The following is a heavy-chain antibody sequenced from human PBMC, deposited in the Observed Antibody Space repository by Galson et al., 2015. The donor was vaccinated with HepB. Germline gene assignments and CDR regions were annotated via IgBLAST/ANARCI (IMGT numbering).Heavy chain of an antibody. Sequence: SLRLSCAASGFTFGDYAMSWFRQAPGKGLEWVGFIRSKAYGGTTEYAASVKGRFTISRDDSKSIAYLQMNSLKTEDTAVYYCTRVEWELLLLDDAFDIWGQGTMVTVSS. D-gene: IGHD1-26*01. CDR3: TRVEWELLLLDDAFDI. V-gene: IGHV3-49*03. CDR1: GFTFGDYA. J-gene: IGHJ3*02. CDR2: IRSKAYGGTT.